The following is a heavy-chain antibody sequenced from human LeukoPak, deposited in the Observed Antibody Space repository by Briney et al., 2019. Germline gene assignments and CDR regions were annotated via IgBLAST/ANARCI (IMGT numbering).Heavy chain of an antibody. J-gene: IGHJ3*02. Sequence: GGSLRLSCAASGFTFSSYAMHWVRQAPGKGLEWVAVISYDGSNKYYADSVKGRFTISRDNSKNTLYLHMNSLRAEDTAVYYRAKGIPSYYYDSSGSDAFDIWGQGTMVTVSS. V-gene: IGHV3-30*04. CDR3: AKGIPSYYYDSSGSDAFDI. D-gene: IGHD3-22*01. CDR1: GFTFSSYA. CDR2: ISYDGSNK.